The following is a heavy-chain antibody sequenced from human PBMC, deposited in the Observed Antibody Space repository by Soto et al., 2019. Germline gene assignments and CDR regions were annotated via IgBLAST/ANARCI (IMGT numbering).Heavy chain of an antibody. CDR2: IKQDGSEK. D-gene: IGHD3-16*02. J-gene: IGHJ4*02. CDR3: ARIRNLAITFGGVIVPQYYFDY. CDR1: GFTFSSYW. V-gene: IGHV3-7*03. Sequence: PGGSLRLSCAASGFTFSSYWMSWVRQAPGKGLEWVANIKQDGSEKYYVDSVKGRFTISRDNAKNSLYLQMNSLRAEDTAVYYCARIRNLAITFGGVIVPQYYFDYWGQGTLVTVSS.